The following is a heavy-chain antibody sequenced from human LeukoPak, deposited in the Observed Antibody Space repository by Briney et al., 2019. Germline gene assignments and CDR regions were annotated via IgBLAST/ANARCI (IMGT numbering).Heavy chain of an antibody. V-gene: IGHV4-34*01. Sequence: PSETLSLTCAVYGESLSKYYWSWIRQPPGKGLEWIGEINHSGNTNYNPSLQSRVTISVDTSKNQFSLKLRSVTAADTAVYYCARVAIPYDISPYYDGYMDVWGKGTTVTVSS. J-gene: IGHJ6*03. CDR2: INHSGNT. D-gene: IGHD3-22*01. CDR3: ARVAIPYDISPYYDGYMDV. CDR1: GESLSKYY.